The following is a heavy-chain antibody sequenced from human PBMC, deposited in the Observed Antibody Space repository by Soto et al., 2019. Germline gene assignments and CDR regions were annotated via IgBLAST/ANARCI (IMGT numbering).Heavy chain of an antibody. CDR2: FSSGGGGT. Sequence: PGGSLRLSYTASGFTFINYAMSWVRQAPGKGLEWVSTFSSGGGGTYYADSVKGRFTISRDNSKNTLYLQMNSLRAEDTAVYYCAKKTLSDFDYWGQGTLVTVSS. J-gene: IGHJ4*02. V-gene: IGHV3-23*01. CDR3: AKKTLSDFDY. CDR1: GFTFINYA.